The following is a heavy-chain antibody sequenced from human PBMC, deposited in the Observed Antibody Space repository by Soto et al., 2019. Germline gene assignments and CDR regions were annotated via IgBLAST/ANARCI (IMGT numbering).Heavy chain of an antibody. V-gene: IGHV3-23*01. CDR2: ISGSGGST. CDR1: GFTFSTYA. D-gene: IGHD2-2*01. J-gene: IGHJ3*02. Sequence: HPGGSLRLSCAASGFTFSTYAMSWVRQAPGKGLEWVSAISGSGGSTYYADSVKGRFTISRDNSKNTLYLQMNSLRAGDTAVYYCARGSGYCSSTSCQGVGAFDIWGQGTMVTVS. CDR3: ARGSGYCSSTSCQGVGAFDI.